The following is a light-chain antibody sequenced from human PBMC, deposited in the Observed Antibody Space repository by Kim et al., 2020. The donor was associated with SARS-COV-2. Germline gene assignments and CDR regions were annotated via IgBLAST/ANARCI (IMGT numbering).Light chain of an antibody. V-gene: IGKV3-11*01. Sequence: WSPGKRATPPARAGRRVRTNSDWYKQKPGQAPRRLISEASNGATGVPARCSGSGSGTDFTLTISSLETEEFAVYYCQQRSDWPITFGQGTRLEIK. CDR1: RRVRTN. CDR2: EAS. J-gene: IGKJ5*01. CDR3: QQRSDWPIT.